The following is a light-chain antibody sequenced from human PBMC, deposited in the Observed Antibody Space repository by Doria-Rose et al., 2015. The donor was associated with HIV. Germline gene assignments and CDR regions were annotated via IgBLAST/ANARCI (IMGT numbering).Light chain of an antibody. J-gene: IGKJ1*01. CDR3: HQYGTSWA. CDR1: QSFSSTY. Sequence: TQYPGTLSLSPGERATLSCRASQSFSSTYLAWYQQKPGQAPSLLIYDGSTRATGIPDRFSASGSGTDFTLTINRLEPEDFALYYCHQYGTSWAFGRGTKVEI. V-gene: IGKV3-20*01. CDR2: DGS.